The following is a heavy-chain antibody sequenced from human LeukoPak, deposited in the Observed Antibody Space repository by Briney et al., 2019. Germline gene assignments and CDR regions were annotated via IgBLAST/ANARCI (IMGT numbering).Heavy chain of an antibody. D-gene: IGHD6-6*01. V-gene: IGHV1-18*01. J-gene: IGHJ4*02. CDR1: GYTFTSYG. CDR3: ARDPKSIAARRFDY. Sequence: GASVTVSCKASGYTFTSYGISWVRQAPGQGLEWMGWISAYNGNTNYAQKLQGRVTMTTDTSTSTAYMELRSLRSDDTAVYYCARDPKSIAARRFDYWGQGTLVTVSS. CDR2: ISAYNGNT.